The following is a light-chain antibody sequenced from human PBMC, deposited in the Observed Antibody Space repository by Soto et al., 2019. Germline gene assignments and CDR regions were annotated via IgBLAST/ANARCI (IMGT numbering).Light chain of an antibody. V-gene: IGKV1-9*01. CDR3: QQLNSYPYT. J-gene: IGKJ2*01. CDR2: TAS. CDR1: QGISSY. Sequence: DIQLTQSPSFLSASVGDRVTITCRASQGISSYLAWYQQKPGKAPKLLIYTASTLQSGVPSRFNGSGSGTEVTLTISSLQAEDFATYYCQQLNSYPYTFGQGTKLEIK.